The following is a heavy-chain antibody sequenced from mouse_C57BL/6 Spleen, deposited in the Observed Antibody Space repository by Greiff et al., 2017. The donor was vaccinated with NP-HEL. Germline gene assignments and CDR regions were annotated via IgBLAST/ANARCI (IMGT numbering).Heavy chain of an antibody. J-gene: IGHJ3*01. V-gene: IGHV5-17*01. D-gene: IGHD2-4*01. Sequence: EVKLVESGGGLVKPGGSLKLSCAASGFTFSDYGMHWVRQAPEKGLEWVAYISSGSSTIYYADTVKGRFTISRDNAKNTLFLQMTSLRSEDTAMYYCERVDDYDRAWFAYWGQGTLVTVSA. CDR1: GFTFSDYG. CDR3: ERVDDYDRAWFAY. CDR2: ISSGSSTI.